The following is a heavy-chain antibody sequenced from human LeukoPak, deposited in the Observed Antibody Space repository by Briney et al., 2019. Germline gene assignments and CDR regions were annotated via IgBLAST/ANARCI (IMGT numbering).Heavy chain of an antibody. D-gene: IGHD3-16*01. V-gene: IGHV3-74*01. Sequence: GGSLRPSCAASGFTFSSYWMHWVRQTPGKGLVWVSRIDSDGSYTSYADSVNGRSTISRDNAKNTLYLQMYSLRAEDMAVYYCGRGAPMDVWGQGTTVTVSS. CDR3: GRGAPMDV. CDR2: IDSDGSYT. CDR1: GFTFSSYW. J-gene: IGHJ6*02.